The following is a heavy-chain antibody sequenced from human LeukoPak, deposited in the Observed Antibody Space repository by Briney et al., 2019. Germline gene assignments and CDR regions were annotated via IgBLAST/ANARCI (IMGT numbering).Heavy chain of an antibody. CDR1: GYTFTGSY. CDR2: ISPASGAT. D-gene: IGHD3-16*01. V-gene: IGHV1-2*02. J-gene: IGHJ4*02. Sequence: ASVRVSCKASGYTFTGSYMHWVRQAPGQGFEWKGWISPASGATKYAQNFQGRVTLTTDTSITTAYMELSSLTSDDTASYYCANEHGGWGQGTPVTVSS. CDR3: ANEHGG.